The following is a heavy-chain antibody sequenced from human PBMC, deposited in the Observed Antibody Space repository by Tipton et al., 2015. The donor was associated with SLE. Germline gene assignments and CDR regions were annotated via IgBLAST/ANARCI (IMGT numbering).Heavy chain of an antibody. CDR3: ARAVGDTSGYLDY. CDR2: LDYSGNT. CDR1: GGSIGSSTYY. J-gene: IGHJ4*02. V-gene: IGHV4-39*07. D-gene: IGHD3-22*01. Sequence: TLSLTCTVSGGSIGSSTYYWGWIRQPPGKGLEWIGSLDYSGNTYYNPSLKSRINISVDTTKNQFSLKLSSVTAADTAVYYCARAVGDTSGYLDYWGLGALVTVSS.